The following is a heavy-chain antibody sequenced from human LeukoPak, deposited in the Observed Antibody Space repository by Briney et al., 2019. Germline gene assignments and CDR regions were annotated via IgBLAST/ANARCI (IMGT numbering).Heavy chain of an antibody. CDR3: ARDIAVAGTVWFDP. CDR2: IIPIFGTA. V-gene: IGHV1-69*01. D-gene: IGHD6-19*01. Sequence: SVTVSCKASGGTFSSCAISWVRQAPGQGLEWMGGIIPIFGTANYAQKFQGRVTITADESTSTAYMELSSLRSEDTAVYYCARDIAVAGTVWFDPWGQGTLVTVSS. CDR1: GGTFSSCA. J-gene: IGHJ5*02.